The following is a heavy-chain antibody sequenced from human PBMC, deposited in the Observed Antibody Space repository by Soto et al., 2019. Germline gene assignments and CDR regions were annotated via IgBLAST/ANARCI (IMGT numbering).Heavy chain of an antibody. CDR3: ARQDIVLMVYANDY. D-gene: IGHD2-8*01. CDR2: IYYSGST. V-gene: IGHV4-39*01. CDR1: GGSISSSSYY. Sequence: QLQLQESGPGLVKPSETLSLTCTVSGGSISSSSYYWGWIRQPPGKGLEWVGSIYYSGSTYYNPSHKRRVTISVDTSKNQFSLKLSSVTAADTAVYYCARQDIVLMVYANDYWGQGTLVTVSS. J-gene: IGHJ4*02.